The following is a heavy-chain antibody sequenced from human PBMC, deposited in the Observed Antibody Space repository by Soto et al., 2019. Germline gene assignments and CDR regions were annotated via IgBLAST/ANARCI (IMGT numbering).Heavy chain of an antibody. V-gene: IGHV4-61*01. CDR2: IYYRGTT. D-gene: IGHD3-10*01. CDR3: VRDSRRTGVKYYYGFDA. J-gene: IGHJ6*02. Sequence: QVRLQESGPGLVQPSETLSLTCTVSDGSFTNGIYYWSWIRQSPGRGLEWIGYIYYRGTTNYNPPLESRVSISVDTPKNQFSLNLSHVTAADTAVYYCVRDSRRTGVKYYYGFDAWGQGTTVSVSS. CDR1: DGSFTNGIYY.